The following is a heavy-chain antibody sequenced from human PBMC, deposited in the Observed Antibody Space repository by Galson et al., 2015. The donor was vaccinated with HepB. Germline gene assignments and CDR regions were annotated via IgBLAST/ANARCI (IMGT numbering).Heavy chain of an antibody. D-gene: IGHD3-3*01. CDR2: MYYSGSA. CDR1: GGSISSSSYY. V-gene: IGHV4-39*01. Sequence: SETLSLTCTVSGGSISSSSYYWGWIRQPPEKGLEWIGSMYYSGSAYYNPSLKSRVTTSVDTSKNQLSLRLTSVTAADTAVYYCARGPSYYDSLSGYYHYYYYHMDVWGKGTTVTVSS. CDR3: ARGPSYYDSLSGYYHYYYYHMDV. J-gene: IGHJ6*03.